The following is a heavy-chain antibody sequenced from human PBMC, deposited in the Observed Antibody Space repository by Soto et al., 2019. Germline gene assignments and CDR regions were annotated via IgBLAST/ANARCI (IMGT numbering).Heavy chain of an antibody. V-gene: IGHV1-46*01. CDR2: INPSGGST. D-gene: IGHD2-21*02. CDR1: GYTFTSYY. J-gene: IGHJ4*02. CDR3: ASGLLYCGGDCYSPDY. Sequence: QVQLVQSGAEVKKPGASVKVSCKASGYTFTSYYMHWVRQAPGQGLEWMGIINPSGGSTSYAQKFQGRVTMTRDTSTSTVYMELSSLRSEDTAVYYCASGLLYCGGDCYSPDYWGQGTLVTVSS.